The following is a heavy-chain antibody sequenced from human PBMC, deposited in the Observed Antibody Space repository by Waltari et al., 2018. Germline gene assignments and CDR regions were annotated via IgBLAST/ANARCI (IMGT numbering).Heavy chain of an antibody. CDR2: IYYSGSN. Sequence: QVQLQESGPGLVKPSETLSLTCTVSGGSISSYYWSWIRQPPGKGLEWIGYIYYSGSNNYNPSLKSRVTMSVDTSKNQFSLKLSSVTAADTAVYYCAKQVAGSGWYLGWGQGTLVSVSS. CDR3: AKQVAGSGWYLG. J-gene: IGHJ4*02. V-gene: IGHV4-59*08. D-gene: IGHD6-19*01. CDR1: GGSISSYY.